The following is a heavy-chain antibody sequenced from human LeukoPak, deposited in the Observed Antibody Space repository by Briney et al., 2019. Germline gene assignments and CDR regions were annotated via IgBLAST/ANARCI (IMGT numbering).Heavy chain of an antibody. CDR1: GYTFTGYY. Sequence: ASVKVSCKASGYTFTGYYMHWVRQAPGQGLEWMAWINPNSGGTNYAQKFQGRVTMTRDTSISTAYMELSRLRSDDTAVYYCASLVTIFGVADNFDYWGQGTLVTVSS. V-gene: IGHV1-2*02. J-gene: IGHJ4*02. CDR3: ASLVTIFGVADNFDY. CDR2: INPNSGGT. D-gene: IGHD3-3*01.